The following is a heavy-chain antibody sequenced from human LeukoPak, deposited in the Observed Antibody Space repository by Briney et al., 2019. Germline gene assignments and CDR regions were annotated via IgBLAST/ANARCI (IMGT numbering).Heavy chain of an antibody. CDR1: GDSVASNSAA. V-gene: IGHV6-1*01. D-gene: IGHD6-13*01. J-gene: IGHJ6*03. CDR3: ARASKLKYSSSYYYYMDV. Sequence: QTLSLTCAISGDSVASNSAAWDWIRQSPSRGLEWLGRTYYRSKLYNDYAVSVKSRITINPDTSKNQFSLQLNSVTPEDTAVYYCARASKLKYSSSYYYYMDVWGKGTTVTVSS. CDR2: TYYRSKLYN.